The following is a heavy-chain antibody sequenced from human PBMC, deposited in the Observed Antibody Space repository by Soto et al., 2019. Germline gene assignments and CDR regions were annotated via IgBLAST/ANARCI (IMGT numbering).Heavy chain of an antibody. CDR1: GFTFSSYW. J-gene: IGHJ4*02. CDR3: ARVRSSWYYFDY. Sequence: GGSLRLSCAASGFTFSSYWMHWVRQAPGKGLVWVSRINSDGSSTSYADPVKGRFTISRDNAKNTLYLQMNSLRAEDTAVYYCARVRSSWYYFDYWGQGTLVTVSS. D-gene: IGHD6-13*01. V-gene: IGHV3-74*01. CDR2: INSDGSST.